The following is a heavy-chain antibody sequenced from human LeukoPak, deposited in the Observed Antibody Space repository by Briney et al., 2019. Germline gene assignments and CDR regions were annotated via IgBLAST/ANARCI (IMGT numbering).Heavy chain of an antibody. CDR2: ISSSSSYI. CDR1: GFTFSSYS. CDR3: ARDQPLWPNGDYEAYYYYYYMDV. V-gene: IGHV3-21*01. J-gene: IGHJ6*03. Sequence: GGSLRLSCAASGFTFSSYSMNWVRQAPGKGLEWVSSISSSSSYIYYADSVKGRFTISRDNAKNSLYLQMNSLRAEDTAVYYCARDQPLWPNGDYEAYYYYYYMDVWGKGTTVTISS. D-gene: IGHD4-17*01.